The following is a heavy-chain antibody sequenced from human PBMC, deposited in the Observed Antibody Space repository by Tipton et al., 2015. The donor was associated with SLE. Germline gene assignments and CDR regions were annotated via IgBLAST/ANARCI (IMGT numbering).Heavy chain of an antibody. V-gene: IGHV4-39*07. J-gene: IGHJ6*03. CDR2: LHYSGRA. D-gene: IGHD3-3*01. Sequence: WVRQAPGKGLEWIGRLHYSGRAYYNPSLKSRVTISLDTSRTQFSLKLTSVTAADTAVYYCARDSYDFWSGYTPSGTMDVWGKGTTVTVSS. CDR3: ARDSYDFWSGYTPSGTMDV.